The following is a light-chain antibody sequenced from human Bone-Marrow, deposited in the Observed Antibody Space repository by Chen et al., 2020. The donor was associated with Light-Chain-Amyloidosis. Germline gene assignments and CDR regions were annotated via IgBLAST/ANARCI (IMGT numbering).Light chain of an antibody. Sequence: SYELTQPPSVSVSPGQTARITCSGDDLPTKYAYWYQQKPGQAPVLVIHRDTERPSGISERFYGYSSGTTATLTISGVQAEDEADYHCQSADSSGTYEVLFGGGTKLTVL. CDR3: QSADSSGTYEVL. V-gene: IGLV3-25*03. J-gene: IGLJ2*01. CDR1: DLPTKY. CDR2: RDT.